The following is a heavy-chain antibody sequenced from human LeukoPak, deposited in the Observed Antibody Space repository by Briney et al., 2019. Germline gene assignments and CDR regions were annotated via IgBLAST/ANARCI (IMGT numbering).Heavy chain of an antibody. Sequence: SSETLSLTCAVYGGSFSGYYWSWIRQPPGKGLEWIGEINHSGSTNYNPSLKSRVTISVDTSKNQFSLTPSSVTAADTAVYYCARGLSRVVSRRTVRYMDVWGKGTTVTVSS. D-gene: IGHD1-14*01. J-gene: IGHJ6*03. CDR2: INHSGST. V-gene: IGHV4-34*01. CDR3: ARGLSRVVSRRTVRYMDV. CDR1: GGSFSGYY.